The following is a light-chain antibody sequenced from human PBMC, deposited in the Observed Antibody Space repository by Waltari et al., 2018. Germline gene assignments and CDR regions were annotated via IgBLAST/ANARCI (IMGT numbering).Light chain of an antibody. V-gene: IGLV2-11*01. CDR3: SSYAGSNTYI. CDR1: SSDIGTYNY. Sequence: QAALTQPPSVSGSPGQSVAISCTGTSSDIGTYNYVSWYQQHPGKTPKLMIYDVSKRPLGFSDRFSGSKAGNTASLTITGLQAEDEADYYCSSYAGSNTYIFGTGTRLTVL. J-gene: IGLJ1*01. CDR2: DVS.